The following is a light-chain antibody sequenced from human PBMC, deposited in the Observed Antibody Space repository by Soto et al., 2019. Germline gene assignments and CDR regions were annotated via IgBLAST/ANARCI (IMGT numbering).Light chain of an antibody. CDR2: EVS. J-gene: IGLJ1*01. CDR3: SSYSSISTRV. V-gene: IGLV2-14*01. Sequence: QAVGTQPASVSGSLGQSMTISCTGASNNIGGYKYVSWYQQHPGKAPKLIIYEVSNRPSGISNRFSGSKSGNTASLSISGLQAEDEADYYCSSYSSISTRVFGTGTKVTVL. CDR1: SNNIGGYKY.